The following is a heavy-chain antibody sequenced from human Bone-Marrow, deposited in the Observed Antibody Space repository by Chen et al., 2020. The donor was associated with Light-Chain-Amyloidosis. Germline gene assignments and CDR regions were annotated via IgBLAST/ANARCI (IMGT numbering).Heavy chain of an antibody. CDR3: ARMPGSLFLRRFDY. D-gene: IGHD2-2*01. CDR1: GGSFSGYY. V-gene: IGHV4-34*01. CDR2: INHSGST. Sequence: QVQLQQWGAGLLKPSETLSLTCAVYGGSFSGYYWSWIRQPPGKGLEWIGEINHSGSTNYNPSLKSRVTISVDTSKNQFSLKLSSVTAADTAVYYCARMPGSLFLRRFDYWGQGTLVTVSS. J-gene: IGHJ4*02.